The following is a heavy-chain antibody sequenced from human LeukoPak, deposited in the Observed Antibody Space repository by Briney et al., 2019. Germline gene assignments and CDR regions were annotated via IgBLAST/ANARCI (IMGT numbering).Heavy chain of an antibody. Sequence: ASVKVSCKAFGYTFTSYYMHWVRQAPGQGLEWMGIINPSSGSTSYAQKFQGRVTVIRDTSTSTVYMELSSLRSEDTAVYYCARAVTTDYKDAFDIWGQGTMVTVSS. V-gene: IGHV1-46*01. CDR2: INPSSGST. J-gene: IGHJ3*02. D-gene: IGHD4-17*01. CDR3: ARAVTTDYKDAFDI. CDR1: GYTFTSYY.